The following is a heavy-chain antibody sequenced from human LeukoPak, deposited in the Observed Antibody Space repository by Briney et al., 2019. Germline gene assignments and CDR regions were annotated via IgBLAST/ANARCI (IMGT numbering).Heavy chain of an antibody. Sequence: GGSLRLSCAASGFTFSNAWMSWVRQAPGKGLEWVGRIKSKTDGGTTDYAAPVKGRFTISRDDSKNTLYLQMNSLKTEDTAVYYCTTGNIVVVTAMGGRNWGQGTLVTVSS. CDR1: GFTFSNAW. J-gene: IGHJ4*02. D-gene: IGHD2-21*02. CDR2: IKSKTDGGTT. V-gene: IGHV3-15*01. CDR3: TTGNIVVVTAMGGRN.